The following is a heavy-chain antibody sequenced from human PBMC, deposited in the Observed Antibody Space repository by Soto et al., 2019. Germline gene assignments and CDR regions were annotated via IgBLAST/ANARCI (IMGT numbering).Heavy chain of an antibody. J-gene: IGHJ4*02. Sequence: TSETLSLTCAVYGGSFSGYYWSWIRQPPGKGLEWIGEINHSGSTNYNPSLKSRVTISVDTSKNQFSLKLSSVTAADTAVYYCAYSSSSNGAAADYWGQGTLVTSPQ. CDR2: INHSGST. D-gene: IGHD6-6*01. CDR3: AYSSSSNGAAADY. V-gene: IGHV4-34*01. CDR1: GGSFSGYY.